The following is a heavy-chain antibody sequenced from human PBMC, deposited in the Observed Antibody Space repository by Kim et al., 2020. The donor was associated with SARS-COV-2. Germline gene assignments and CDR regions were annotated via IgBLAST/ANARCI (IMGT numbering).Heavy chain of an antibody. CDR3: ARVPIVVVPAARGPGGFDY. Sequence: SETLSLTCAVYGGSFSGYYWSWIRQPPGKGLEWIGEINHSGSTNYNPSLKSRVTISVDTSKNQFSLKLSSVTAADTAVYYCARVPIVVVPAARGPGGFDYWGQGTLVTVSS. D-gene: IGHD2-2*01. J-gene: IGHJ4*02. CDR2: INHSGST. V-gene: IGHV4-34*01. CDR1: GGSFSGYY.